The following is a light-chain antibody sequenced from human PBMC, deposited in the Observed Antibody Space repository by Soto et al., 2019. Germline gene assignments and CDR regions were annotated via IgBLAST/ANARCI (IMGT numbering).Light chain of an antibody. CDR3: QQYGNSPLT. CDR1: QSISSSY. V-gene: IGKV3-20*01. CDR2: AAS. J-gene: IGKJ4*01. Sequence: IVLTQSPGTLSFSPLEIATLSCRASQSISSSYLAWYQQKPGQAPRLLIYAASSRATGIPDRFSASGSGTDFTLTISRLEPGDFAVYYCQQYGNSPLTFGGGTKVDIK.